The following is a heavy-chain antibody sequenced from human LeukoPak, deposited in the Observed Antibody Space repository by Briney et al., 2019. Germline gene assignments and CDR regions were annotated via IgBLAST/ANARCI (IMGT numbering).Heavy chain of an antibody. D-gene: IGHD3-9*01. CDR2: ISWNSGSI. V-gene: IGHV3-9*03. Sequence: GGSLRLSCAASGFTFDDYAMHWVRQAPGKGLEWVSGISWNSGSIGYADSVKGRFTISRDNAKNSLYLQMNSLRAEDMALYYCAKANYDILTGYIDYWGQGTLVTVSS. CDR3: AKANYDILTGYIDY. J-gene: IGHJ4*02. CDR1: GFTFDDYA.